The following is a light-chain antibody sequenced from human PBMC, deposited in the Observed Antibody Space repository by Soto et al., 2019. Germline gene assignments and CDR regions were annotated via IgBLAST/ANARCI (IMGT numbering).Light chain of an antibody. CDR3: QQYNKWPRT. J-gene: IGKJ2*01. V-gene: IGKV3-15*01. CDR1: QSVSSS. CDR2: GAS. Sequence: EIVMTQSPATLSVSPGERATLSCRASQSVSSSYLAWYQQKPGQAPRLLIYGASTTATGIPARFSGSGSGTEFTLTISSLQSEDFVVYNCQQYNKWPRTFGQGTKVDIK.